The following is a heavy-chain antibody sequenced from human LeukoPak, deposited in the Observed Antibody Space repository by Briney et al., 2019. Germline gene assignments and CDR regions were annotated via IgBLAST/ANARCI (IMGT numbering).Heavy chain of an antibody. CDR2: IWSDGNNK. CDR3: VKERGPFDAFDI. Sequence: PGRSLRLSCAATGFTFSTYGMHWVRQAPGKGLEWVAVIWSDGNNKFYADSVKGRFTFSRDNSRNILSLQMNSLRAEDTAVYYCVKERGPFDAFDIWGQGTMVTVSS. V-gene: IGHV3-33*06. J-gene: IGHJ3*02. CDR1: GFTFSTYG.